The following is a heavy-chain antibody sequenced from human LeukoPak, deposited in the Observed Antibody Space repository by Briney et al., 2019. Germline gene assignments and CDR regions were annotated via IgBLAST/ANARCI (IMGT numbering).Heavy chain of an antibody. CDR1: GGSISGSY. J-gene: IGHJ6*03. CDR3: ARGYCSGGSCYSFYYYYYMDV. CDR2: IHYSGST. V-gene: IGHV4-59*01. Sequence: PSETLSLTCTVSGGSISGSYWNWIRQPPGKGLEWIGYIHYSGSTNYNPSLKSRVTISVDTSKKQFSLKLSSVTAADTAVYYCARGYCSGGSCYSFYYYYYMDVWGKGTTVTVSS. D-gene: IGHD2-15*01.